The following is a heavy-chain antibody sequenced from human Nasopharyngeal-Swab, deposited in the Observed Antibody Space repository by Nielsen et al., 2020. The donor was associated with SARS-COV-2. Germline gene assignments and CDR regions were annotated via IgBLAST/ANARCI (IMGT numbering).Heavy chain of an antibody. D-gene: IGHD6-13*01. CDR1: GGSISSYY. Sequence: SETLSLTCTVSGGSISSYYWSWIRQPPGKGLEWIGYIYYSGSTNYNPSLKSRVTISVDTSKTQFSLKLSSVTAADTAVYYCARDRIAAAGYYYYGMDVWGQGTTVTVSS. CDR3: ARDRIAAAGYYYYGMDV. J-gene: IGHJ6*02. CDR2: IYYSGST. V-gene: IGHV4-59*01.